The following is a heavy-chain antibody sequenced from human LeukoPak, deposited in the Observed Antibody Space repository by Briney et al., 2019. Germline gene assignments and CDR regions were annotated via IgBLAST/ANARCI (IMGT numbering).Heavy chain of an antibody. CDR3: ARASFWESPINWFDP. CDR2: INPKNGGA. Sequence: ASVKVSCKTSGYTFIGYYMHWVRQAPGQGLEWMGWINPKNGGANYAPSFQGRVTMTRDRSISTVCMELTRLTSDDTAVYYCARASFWESPINWFDPWGQGTLVTVSS. D-gene: IGHD3-16*01. V-gene: IGHV1-2*07. CDR1: GYTFIGYY. J-gene: IGHJ5*02.